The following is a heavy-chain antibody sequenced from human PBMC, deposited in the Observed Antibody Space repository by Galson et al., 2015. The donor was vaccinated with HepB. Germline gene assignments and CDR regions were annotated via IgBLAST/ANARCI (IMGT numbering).Heavy chain of an antibody. V-gene: IGHV1-18*01. Sequence: SVKVSCKASNYTFTNYGISWVRQAPGQGLEWMGWITTYNGNTNYAQKFQGRVTMTTDTSTSTAYMELRGLRSDDTAVYFCARGFHDFWSDYYGYYFDYWGQGTLVTVSS. CDR1: NYTFTNYG. CDR2: ITTYNGNT. D-gene: IGHD3-3*01. J-gene: IGHJ4*02. CDR3: ARGFHDFWSDYYGYYFDY.